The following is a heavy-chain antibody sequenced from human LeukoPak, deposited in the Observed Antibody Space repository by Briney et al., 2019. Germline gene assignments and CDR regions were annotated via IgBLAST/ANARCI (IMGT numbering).Heavy chain of an antibody. J-gene: IGHJ4*02. CDR2: IYSGGST. V-gene: IGHV3-66*01. CDR1: GFTVSSNY. D-gene: IGHD1-7*01. CDR3: ARATNWNYDC. Sequence: QAGGSLRLSCAASGFTVSSNYMSWVRQAPGKGLEWVSVIYSGGSTYHAGSVKGRFTISRDNSKNTLYLQMNSLRAEDTAVYYCARATNWNYDCWGQGTLVTVSS.